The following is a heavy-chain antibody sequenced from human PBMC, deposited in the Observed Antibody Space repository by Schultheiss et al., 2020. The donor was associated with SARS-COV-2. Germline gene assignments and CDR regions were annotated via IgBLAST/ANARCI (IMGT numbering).Heavy chain of an antibody. CDR3: ARDGESAYYDTLTGYYFDK. Sequence: GGSLRLSCAASGFTFSSYSMNWVRQAPGKGLEWVSSISSSSSYIYYADSVKGRFTISRDNSKNTLYLQMNSLRAEDTALYYCARDGESAYYDTLTGYYFDKWGQGTLVTVSS. D-gene: IGHD3-9*01. V-gene: IGHV3-21*04. CDR1: GFTFSSYS. J-gene: IGHJ4*02. CDR2: ISSSSSYI.